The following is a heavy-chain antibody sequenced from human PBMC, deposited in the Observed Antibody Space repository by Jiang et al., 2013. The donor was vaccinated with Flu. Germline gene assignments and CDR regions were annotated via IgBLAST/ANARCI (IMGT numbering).Heavy chain of an antibody. D-gene: IGHD3-3*01. J-gene: IGHJ5*02. CDR3: ARGRTYYDFWSGSWRWFDP. Sequence: GAEVKKPGASVKVSCKASGYTFTSYDINWVRQATGQGLEWMGWMNPNSGNTGYAQKFQGRVTMTRNTSISTAYMELSSLRSEDTAVYYCARGRTYYDFWSGSWRWFDPWGQGTLVTVSS. CDR2: MNPNSGNT. CDR1: GYTFTSYD. V-gene: IGHV1-8*01.